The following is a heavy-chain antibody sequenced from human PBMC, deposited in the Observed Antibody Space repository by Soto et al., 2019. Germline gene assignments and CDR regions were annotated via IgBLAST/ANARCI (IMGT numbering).Heavy chain of an antibody. D-gene: IGHD3-10*01. CDR2: INHSGST. CDR1: GGSFSGYY. CDR3: ARGPFVYYGSGHRHWFDT. J-gene: IGHJ5*02. V-gene: IGHV4-34*01. Sequence: KPSETLSLTCAVYGGSFSGYYWSWIRQPPGKGLEWIGEINHSGSTNYNPSLKSRVTISVDTSKNQFSLKLSSVTAADTAVYYCARGPFVYYGSGHRHWFDTWGQGTLVTVSS.